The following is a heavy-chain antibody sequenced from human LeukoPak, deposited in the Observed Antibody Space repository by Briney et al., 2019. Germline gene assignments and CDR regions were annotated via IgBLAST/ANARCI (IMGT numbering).Heavy chain of an antibody. J-gene: IGHJ5*02. Sequence: ASVKVSCEASGYTFTGSYMHWVRQAPGQGLEWVGWINLNNGGTNHAQKFQGRVTMTSDTSISTAYMELSSLRFDDTAVYYCARTAGGSGRWGDNWFDPWGQGTLVTVSS. D-gene: IGHD3-10*01. CDR2: INLNNGGT. V-gene: IGHV1-2*02. CDR1: GYTFTGSY. CDR3: ARTAGGSGRWGDNWFDP.